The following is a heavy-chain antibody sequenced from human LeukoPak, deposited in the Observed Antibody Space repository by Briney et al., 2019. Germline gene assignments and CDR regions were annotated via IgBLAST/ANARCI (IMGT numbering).Heavy chain of an antibody. D-gene: IGHD6-19*01. CDR1: GYTLTELS. J-gene: IGHJ3*02. CDR2: FDPEDGET. V-gene: IGHV1-24*01. CDR3: ATAVAVADDAFDI. Sequence: ASVKVSCKVSGYTLTELSMHWVRQAPGKGLEWMGGFDPEDGETIYAQKFQGRVTMTEDTSTDTAYMELSSPRSEDTAVYYCATAVAVADDAFDIWGQGTMVTVSS.